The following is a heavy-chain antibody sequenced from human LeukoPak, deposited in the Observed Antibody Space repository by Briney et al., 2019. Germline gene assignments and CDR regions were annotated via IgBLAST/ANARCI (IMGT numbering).Heavy chain of an antibody. CDR2: MNPHSGNT. V-gene: IGHV1-8*01. Sequence: ASVKVSCKAFGYTFTNYDINWVRQATGQGLEWMGWMNPHSGNTGYAQKFQGRVTMTRNTSISTAYMELSSLRSEDTAVYYCARLSSHYGDYKVDPWGQGTLVTVSS. CDR1: GYTFTNYD. CDR3: ARLSSHYGDYKVDP. D-gene: IGHD4-17*01. J-gene: IGHJ5*02.